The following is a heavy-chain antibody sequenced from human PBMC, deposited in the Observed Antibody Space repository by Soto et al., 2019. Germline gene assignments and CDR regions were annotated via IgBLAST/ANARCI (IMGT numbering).Heavy chain of an antibody. CDR3: ARDFWGYCSSTSCYGMDV. V-gene: IGHV3-33*01. J-gene: IGHJ6*02. Sequence: PGGSLRLSCAASGFTFSSYGMHWVRQAPGKGLEWVAVIWYDGSNKYYADSVKGRFTTSRDNSKNTLYLQMNSLRAEDTAVYYCARDFWGYCSSTSCYGMDVWGQGTTVTVSS. D-gene: IGHD2-2*01. CDR1: GFTFSSYG. CDR2: IWYDGSNK.